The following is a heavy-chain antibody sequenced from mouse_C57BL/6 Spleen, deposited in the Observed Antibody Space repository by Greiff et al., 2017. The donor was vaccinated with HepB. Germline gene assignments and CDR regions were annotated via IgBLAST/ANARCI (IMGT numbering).Heavy chain of an antibody. J-gene: IGHJ4*01. CDR2: ISDGGSYT. CDR3: ARDLYDGYPFYAMDY. D-gene: IGHD2-3*01. V-gene: IGHV5-4*01. CDR1: GFTFSSYA. Sequence: EVQLVESGGGLVKPGGSLKLSCAASGFTFSSYAMSWVRQTPEKRLEWVATISDGGSYTYYPDNVKGRFTISRDNAKNNLYLQMSHLKSEDTAMYYCARDLYDGYPFYAMDYWGQGTSVTVSS.